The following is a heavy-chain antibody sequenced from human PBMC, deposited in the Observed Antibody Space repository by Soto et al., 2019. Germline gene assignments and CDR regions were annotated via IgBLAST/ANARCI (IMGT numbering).Heavy chain of an antibody. J-gene: IGHJ4*02. D-gene: IGHD6-6*01. CDR3: ARVGLEQLQYYFDY. CDR1: GGSISSSSYY. V-gene: IGHV4-39*01. CDR2: IYYSGST. Sequence: PSETLSLTCTVSGGSISSSSYYWGWIRQPPGKGLEWIGSIYYSGSTYYNPSLKSRVTISVDTSKNQFSLKLSSVTAADTAVYYCARVGLEQLQYYFDYWGQGTLVTVSS.